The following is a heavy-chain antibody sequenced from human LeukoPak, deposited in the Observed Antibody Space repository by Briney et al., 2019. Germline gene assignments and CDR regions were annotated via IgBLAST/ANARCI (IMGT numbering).Heavy chain of an antibody. CDR1: GYTFTSYG. Sequence: ASVKVSCKASGYTFTSYGISWVRQAPGQGLEWMGWISAYNGNTNYAQKFQGRVTMTRNTSISTAYMELSSLRSEDTAVYHCARLPKWRPHDYWGQGTLVTVSS. J-gene: IGHJ4*02. CDR2: ISAYNGNT. D-gene: IGHD2-8*01. CDR3: ARLPKWRPHDY. V-gene: IGHV1-18*01.